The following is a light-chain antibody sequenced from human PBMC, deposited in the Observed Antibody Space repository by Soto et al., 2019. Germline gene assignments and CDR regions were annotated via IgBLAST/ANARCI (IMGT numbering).Light chain of an antibody. CDR1: QSVSSN. J-gene: IGKJ1*01. Sequence: EIVMTQSPATLSVSPGERATLSCRASQSVSSNLAWYQQKPGQAPRLLIYGASTRATGIPARFSGSGSGTDFTLTISSLQSEDFAFYYCQHYNNWPPWTVGQGTKVEIK. CDR2: GAS. CDR3: QHYNNWPPWT. V-gene: IGKV3-15*01.